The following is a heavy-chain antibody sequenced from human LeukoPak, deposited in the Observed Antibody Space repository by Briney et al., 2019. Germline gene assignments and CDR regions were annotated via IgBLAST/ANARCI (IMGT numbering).Heavy chain of an antibody. V-gene: IGHV1-69*04. J-gene: IGHJ4*02. Sequence: GASVNVSCKASGGTFTSYALSWGRQAPGQGLEWMGRIIPILGIANYAKKFLGRVKIPAAKSTSTANMELCSQRSEDTAVYYCARVHLGPTLGGYYWGQGTLVTVSS. CDR3: ARVHLGPTLGGYY. CDR1: GGTFTSYA. CDR2: IIPILGIA. D-gene: IGHD3-10*01.